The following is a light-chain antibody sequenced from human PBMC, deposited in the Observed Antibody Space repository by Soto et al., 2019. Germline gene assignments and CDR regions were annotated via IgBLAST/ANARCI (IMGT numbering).Light chain of an antibody. V-gene: IGLV4-69*01. Sequence: QSVLTQSPSASASLGASVKLTCTLSSGHSSYALAWHQQQPEKGPRYLMKLSSDGRHSKGDGIPDRFSGSSSGAERYLTISCLQSEDEADYYCQTWDTGARVVFGGGTKVTVL. CDR1: SGHSSYA. J-gene: IGLJ2*01. CDR3: QTWDTGARVV. CDR2: LSSDGRH.